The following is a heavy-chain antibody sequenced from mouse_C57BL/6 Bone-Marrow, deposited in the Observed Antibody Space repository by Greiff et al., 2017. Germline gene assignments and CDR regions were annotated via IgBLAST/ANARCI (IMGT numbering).Heavy chain of an antibody. V-gene: IGHV1-52*01. CDR1: GYTFTSYW. CDR3: ASPFLYYGSSYWYFDV. D-gene: IGHD1-1*01. Sequence: QVQLQQPGAELVRPGSSVKLSCTASGYTFTSYWMHWVKQRPIQGLEWIGNIDPSDSETHYNQKFKDKATLTVDKSTSTAYMQRSSLTSEDSADYYSASPFLYYGSSYWYFDVWGTGTTVTVSS. J-gene: IGHJ1*03. CDR2: IDPSDSET.